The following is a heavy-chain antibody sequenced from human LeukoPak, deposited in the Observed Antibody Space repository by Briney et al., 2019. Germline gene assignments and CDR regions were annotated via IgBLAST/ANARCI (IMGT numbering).Heavy chain of an antibody. Sequence: GSLRLSCAASGLTFSNAWMSWIRQPPGKGLEWIGYIYYSGSTNYNPSLKSRVTISVDTSKNQFSLKLSSVTAADTAVYYCARDGNALWGQGTLVTVSS. CDR3: ARDGNAL. D-gene: IGHD1-1*01. J-gene: IGHJ4*02. CDR2: IYYSGST. V-gene: IGHV4-59*01. CDR1: GLTFSNAW.